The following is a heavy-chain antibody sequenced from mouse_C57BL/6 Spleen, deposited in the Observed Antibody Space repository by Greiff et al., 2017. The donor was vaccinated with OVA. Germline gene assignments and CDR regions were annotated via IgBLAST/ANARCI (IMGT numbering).Heavy chain of an antibody. D-gene: IGHD1-1*01. CDR3: ARDTMTTVMDY. CDR2: ISSGGSYT. J-gene: IGHJ4*01. CDR1: GFTFSSYG. V-gene: IGHV5-6*01. Sequence: EVQGVESGGDLVKPGGSLKLSCAASGFTFSSYGMSWVRQTPDKRLEWVATISSGGSYTYYPDSVKGRFTISRDNAKNTLYLQMSSLKSEDTAMYYCARDTMTTVMDYWGQGTSVTVSS.